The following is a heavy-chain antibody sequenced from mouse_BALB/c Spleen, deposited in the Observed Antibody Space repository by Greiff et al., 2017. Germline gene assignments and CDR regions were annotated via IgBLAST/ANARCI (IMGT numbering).Heavy chain of an antibody. D-gene: IGHD2-14*01. CDR2: INPNNGGT. CDR1: GYTFTDYN. CDR3: ARGARYDEGDYAMDY. J-gene: IGHJ4*01. V-gene: IGHV1-18*01. Sequence: EVQLVESGPELVKPGASVKIPCKASGYTFTDYNMDWVKQSHGKSLEWIGDINPNNGGTIYNQKFKGKATLTVDKSSSTAYMELRSLTSEDTAVYYCARGARYDEGDYAMDYWGQGTSVTVSS.